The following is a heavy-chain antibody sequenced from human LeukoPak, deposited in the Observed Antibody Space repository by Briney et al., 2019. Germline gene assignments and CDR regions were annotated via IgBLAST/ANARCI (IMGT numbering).Heavy chain of an antibody. J-gene: IGHJ5*02. CDR3: ARGPRIAVAGTEDWFDP. D-gene: IGHD6-19*01. Sequence: ASVKVSCKASGYTFTGYYMHWVRQAPGQGLEWMGWINPNSGGTNYAQKFQGRVTMTRDTSISTAYMELSRLRSDDTAVYYCARGPRIAVAGTEDWFDPWGQGILVTVSS. CDR2: INPNSGGT. CDR1: GYTFTGYY. V-gene: IGHV1-2*02.